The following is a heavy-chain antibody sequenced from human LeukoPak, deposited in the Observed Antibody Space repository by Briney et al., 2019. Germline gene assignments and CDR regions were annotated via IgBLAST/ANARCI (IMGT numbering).Heavy chain of an antibody. J-gene: IGHJ4*02. Sequence: GESLKSSFKGSGYSFSSYWIGWVRQMPGKGLEWLGIIYPGDSDSRSSPFFQGQVTISADKSISTAYLQWSSLKASDTAMYYCAGHRDGRLVDYWGQGTLVTVSS. CDR3: AGHRDGRLVDY. V-gene: IGHV5-51*01. CDR2: IYPGDSDS. CDR1: GYSFSSYW. D-gene: IGHD5-24*01.